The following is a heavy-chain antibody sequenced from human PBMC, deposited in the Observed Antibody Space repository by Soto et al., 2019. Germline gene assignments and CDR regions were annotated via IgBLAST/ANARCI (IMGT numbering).Heavy chain of an antibody. D-gene: IGHD6-13*01. Sequence: QVQLVESGGGVVQPGRSLRLSCAASGFTFSSYAMHWVRQAPGKGLEWVAVISYDGSNKYYADSVKGRFTISRDNSKNTLYLQMNSLRAEDTAVYYCARPRTSSWYNFDYWGQGTPVTVSS. CDR3: ARPRTSSWYNFDY. CDR1: GFTFSSYA. J-gene: IGHJ4*02. CDR2: ISYDGSNK. V-gene: IGHV3-30-3*01.